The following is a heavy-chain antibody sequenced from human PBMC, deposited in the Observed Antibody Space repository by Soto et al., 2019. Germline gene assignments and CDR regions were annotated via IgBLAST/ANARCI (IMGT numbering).Heavy chain of an antibody. J-gene: IGHJ4*02. V-gene: IGHV1-3*01. CDR1: GYTFTSYA. CDR3: ASGIQLWLPFDY. CDR2: INAGNGNT. Sequence: QVQLVQSGAEVKKPGASVKVSCKASGYTFTSYAMHWVRQAPGQGLEWMGWINAGNGNTKYSQKFQGRVTITRDTSASTAYMELSSLRSEDTAVYYCASGIQLWLPFDYWGQGTLVTVSS. D-gene: IGHD5-18*01.